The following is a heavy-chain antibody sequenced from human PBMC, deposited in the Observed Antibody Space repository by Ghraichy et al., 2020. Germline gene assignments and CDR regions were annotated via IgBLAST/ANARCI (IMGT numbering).Heavy chain of an antibody. J-gene: IGHJ5*02. CDR2: IYYSGST. CDR1: GGSISSYY. CDR3: ARDWRGWLGYCSGGSCYGFDP. V-gene: IGHV4-59*01. Sequence: SETLSLTCTVSGGSISSYYWSWIRQPPGKGLEWIGYIYYSGSTNYNPSLKSRVTISVDTSKNQFSLKLSSVTAADTAVYYCARDWRGWLGYCSGGSCYGFDPWGQGTLVTVSS. D-gene: IGHD2-15*01.